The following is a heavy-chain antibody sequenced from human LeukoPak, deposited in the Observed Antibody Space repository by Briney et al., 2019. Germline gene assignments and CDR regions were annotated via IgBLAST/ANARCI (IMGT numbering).Heavy chain of an antibody. V-gene: IGHV3-23*01. CDR2: ISGSGGTT. J-gene: IGHJ6*03. CDR1: GFTFSSYG. CDR3: AKNGDRGAYCTGGTCYPYFYYYMDV. Sequence: GGSLRLSCAASGFTFSSYGMSWVRQAPGKGLEWVSAISGSGGTTNYADSVKGRFTISRDNSKNTLYLQMNSLRAEDTAIYYCAKNGDRGAYCTGGTCYPYFYYYMDVWGKGTTVTI. D-gene: IGHD2-15*01.